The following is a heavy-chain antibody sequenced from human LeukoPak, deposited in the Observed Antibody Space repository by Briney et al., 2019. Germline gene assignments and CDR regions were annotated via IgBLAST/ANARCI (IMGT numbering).Heavy chain of an antibody. CDR2: IIPILGIA. D-gene: IGHD3-22*01. Sequence: SVKVSCKASGGTFSSYAIRWVRQAPGQGLEWMGRIIPILGIANYAQKFQGRVTITADKSTSTAYMELSSLRSEDTAVYYCAREGVESYYDGSGYPNWFDPWGQGTLVTVSS. J-gene: IGHJ5*02. CDR3: AREGVESYYDGSGYPNWFDP. V-gene: IGHV1-69*04. CDR1: GGTFSSYA.